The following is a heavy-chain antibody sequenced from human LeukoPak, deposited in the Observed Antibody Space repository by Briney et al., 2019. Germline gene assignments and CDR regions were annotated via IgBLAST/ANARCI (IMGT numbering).Heavy chain of an antibody. CDR2: IKEDGTET. Sequence: GGSLRLSCAASGFMFSSNWMSWVRLAPGKGLEWVANIKEDGTETYYVDSVKGRFTISRDNAKNSLYLQMNSLRAEDTAVYYCARSGLRYPDYWGQGTLVTVSS. CDR1: GFMFSSNW. J-gene: IGHJ4*02. CDR3: ARSGLRYPDY. D-gene: IGHD5-12*01. V-gene: IGHV3-7*01.